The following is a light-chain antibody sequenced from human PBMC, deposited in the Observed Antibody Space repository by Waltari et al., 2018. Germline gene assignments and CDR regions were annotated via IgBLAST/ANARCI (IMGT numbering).Light chain of an antibody. V-gene: IGLV3-21*02. CDR1: NIGNKI. J-gene: IGLJ2*01. Sequence: SYVVTPPPSVSVAPGQTARITCGGTNIGNKIEPWYQQKPGQAPVLVVYDDRDRPPGIPERFSGSKSANTATLTITGVVAGDEADYYCQVWDTSTDHVVFGGGTKLTVL. CDR3: QVWDTSTDHVV. CDR2: DDR.